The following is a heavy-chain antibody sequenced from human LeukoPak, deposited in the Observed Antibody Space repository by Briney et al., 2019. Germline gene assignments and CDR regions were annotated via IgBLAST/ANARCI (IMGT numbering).Heavy chain of an antibody. J-gene: IGHJ4*02. V-gene: IGHV4-59*08. Sequence: SQTLSLTWSVAGGSINMYYGRWIRQPPGSGREWIGYIDDSGSTNYNPSRKTRVTISIDTSKNQLSLKLSSVTAADTAVYYCGSHMYSGRYCGIDYWGQGTLVTVSS. CDR1: GGSINMYY. CDR2: IDDSGST. D-gene: IGHD1-26*01. CDR3: GSHMYSGRYCGIDY.